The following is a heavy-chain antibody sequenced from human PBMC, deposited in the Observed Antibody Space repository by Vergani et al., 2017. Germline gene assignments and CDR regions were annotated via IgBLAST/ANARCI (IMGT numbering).Heavy chain of an antibody. V-gene: IGHV3-9*01. Sequence: EVQLVESGGGLVQPGRSLRLSCAASGFTFDDYAMHWVRQAPGKGLEWVSGISWNSGSIGYADSVKGRFTISRDNAKNSLCLQMNSLRAEDTALYYCAKSWARFEQLLWGAFDYWGQGTLVTVSS. J-gene: IGHJ4*02. CDR3: AKSWARFEQLLWGAFDY. CDR1: GFTFDDYA. CDR2: ISWNSGSI. D-gene: IGHD2-2*01.